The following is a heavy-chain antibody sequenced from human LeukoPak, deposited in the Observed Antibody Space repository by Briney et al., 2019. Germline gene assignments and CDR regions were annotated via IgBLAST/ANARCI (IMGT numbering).Heavy chain of an antibody. J-gene: IGHJ6*03. CDR2: IYTSGST. CDR1: GGSISSYY. V-gene: IGHV4-4*07. D-gene: IGHD1-26*01. Sequence: SGTLSLTCTVSGGSISSYYWSWIRQPAGKGLEWIGRIYTSGSTNYNPSLKSRVTMSVDTSKNQFSLKLSSVTGADTAVYYCARVAPGGSYRYYYYYMDVWGKGTTVTVSS. CDR3: ARVAPGGSYRYYYYYMDV.